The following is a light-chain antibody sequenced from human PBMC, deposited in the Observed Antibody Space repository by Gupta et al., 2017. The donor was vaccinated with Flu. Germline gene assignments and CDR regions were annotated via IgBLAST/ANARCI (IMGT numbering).Light chain of an antibody. J-gene: IGLJ3*02. CDR2: EVN. Sequence: QSALTQPASVSGSPGQTITISCTGTASDVGGYDYVSWYQHHPGKAPKLLIYEVNRRPSGVSNRFSGSKSDNTASLTISGLQAEDEADYDCNSFTDSSTPGVFGGGTKLTVL. CDR3: NSFTDSSTPGV. CDR1: ASDVGGYDY. V-gene: IGLV2-14*01.